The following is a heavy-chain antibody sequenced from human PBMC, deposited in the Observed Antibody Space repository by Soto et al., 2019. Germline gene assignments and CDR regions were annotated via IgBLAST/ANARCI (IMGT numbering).Heavy chain of an antibody. CDR1: GYTFTSYA. CDR2: INAGNGNT. J-gene: IGHJ4*02. Sequence: GASVKVSCKASGYTFTSYAMHWVRQAPGQRLEWMGWINAGNGNTKYSQKFQGRVTITRVTSASTAYMELSSLRSEDTAVYYCAREDGDYTYYFDYWVQGTLVTVSS. D-gene: IGHD4-17*01. CDR3: AREDGDYTYYFDY. V-gene: IGHV1-3*01.